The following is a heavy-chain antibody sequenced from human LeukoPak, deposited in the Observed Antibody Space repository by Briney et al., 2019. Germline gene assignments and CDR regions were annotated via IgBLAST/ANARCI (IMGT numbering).Heavy chain of an antibody. Sequence: ESGGSLRLSCAASGFTFSSYAMSWVRQAPGKGLEWVSAISGSGGSTYYADSVKGRFTISRDNSKNTLYLQMNSLRAEDTAVYYCAKEVTLGYCSSTSCSDPWDQGTLVTVSS. D-gene: IGHD2-2*01. CDR3: AKEVTLGYCSSTSCSDP. J-gene: IGHJ5*02. CDR2: ISGSGGST. V-gene: IGHV3-23*01. CDR1: GFTFSSYA.